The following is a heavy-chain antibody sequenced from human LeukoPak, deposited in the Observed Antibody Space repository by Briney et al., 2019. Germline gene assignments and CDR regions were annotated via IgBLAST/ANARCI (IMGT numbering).Heavy chain of an antibody. J-gene: IGHJ4*02. CDR3: ARVMYYYHSSGSIAVYYFDY. CDR1: GFTFSSHW. Sequence: PGGSLRLPCAASGFTFSSHWMHWVRQAPGKGLVWVSRINSDGSTTSYADSVKGRFTISRDNAKNTLYLQMNSLRAEDTAVYYCARVMYYYHSSGSIAVYYFDYWGQGTLVTVSS. V-gene: IGHV3-74*01. D-gene: IGHD3-22*01. CDR2: INSDGSTT.